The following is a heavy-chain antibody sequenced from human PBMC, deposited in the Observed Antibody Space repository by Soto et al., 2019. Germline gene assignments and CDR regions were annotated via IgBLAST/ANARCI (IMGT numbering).Heavy chain of an antibody. D-gene: IGHD6-13*01. V-gene: IGHV3-74*01. CDR2: INGDATST. CDR3: ARGDIAAETFFYYYGMDL. Sequence: QLVESGGGLVQPGGSLRLSCAASGFTLNNYWMHWVRQPPGMGLVWVSRINGDATSTSYADSVKGRFTISRDNARNTLYLQMNSLRAEDTALYYCARGDIAAETFFYYYGMDLWGQGTTVTVS. CDR1: GFTLNNYW. J-gene: IGHJ6*02.